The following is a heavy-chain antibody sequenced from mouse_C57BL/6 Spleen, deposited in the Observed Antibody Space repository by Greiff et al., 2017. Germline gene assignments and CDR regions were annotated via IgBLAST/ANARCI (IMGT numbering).Heavy chain of an antibody. CDR1: GFTFSDYG. V-gene: IGHV5-17*01. CDR3: ARQDDYDGDWYFDV. D-gene: IGHD2-4*01. J-gene: IGHJ1*03. Sequence: EVMLVESGGGLVKPGGSLKLSCAASGFTFSDYGMHWVRQAPEKGLEWVAYISSGSSPIYYADTVKGRFTISRDNAKNTLFLQMTSLRSEDTAMYYCARQDDYDGDWYFDVWGTGTTVTVSS. CDR2: ISSGSSPI.